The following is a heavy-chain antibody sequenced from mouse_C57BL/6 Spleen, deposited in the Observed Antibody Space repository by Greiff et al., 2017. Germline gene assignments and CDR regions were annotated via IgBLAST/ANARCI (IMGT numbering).Heavy chain of an antibody. CDR1: GFSLTSYG. CDR3: ARYYYGSSHYYAMDY. Sequence: VQRVESGPGLVQPSQSLSITCTVSGFSLTSYGVHWVRQSPGKGLEWLGVIWSGGSTDYNAAFISRLSISKDNSKSQVFFKMNSLQADDTAIYYCARYYYGSSHYYAMDYWGQGTSVTVSS. V-gene: IGHV2-2*01. D-gene: IGHD1-1*01. J-gene: IGHJ4*01. CDR2: IWSGGST.